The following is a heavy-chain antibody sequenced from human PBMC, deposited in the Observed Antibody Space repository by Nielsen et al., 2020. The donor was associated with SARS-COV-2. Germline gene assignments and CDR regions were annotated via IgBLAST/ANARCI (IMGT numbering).Heavy chain of an antibody. Sequence: GESLKISCAASGFPFSSYEMNWVRQAPGKALEWLSYIGGNGRNIFYADSVKGRFTISRDNAKNTLYLQMNSLRAEDTAVYYCARWGSGSSYYFDYWVQGTLVTVSS. CDR1: GFPFSSYE. D-gene: IGHD3-10*01. CDR3: ARWGSGSSYYFDY. CDR2: IGGNGRNI. J-gene: IGHJ4*02. V-gene: IGHV3-48*03.